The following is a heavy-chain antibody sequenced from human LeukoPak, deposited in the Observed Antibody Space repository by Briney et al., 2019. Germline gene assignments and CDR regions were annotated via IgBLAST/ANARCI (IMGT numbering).Heavy chain of an antibody. CDR3: ARDRVIIAAVRNYNWFDP. CDR1: GFTFSNYA. CDR2: LRNSGSTP. Sequence: GGSLRLSCVASGFTFSNYAMTWVRQAPGKGLEWVSALRNSGSTPYYAGSVKGRFTISRDNSQNTLYLQMNSLRAEDTAVYYCARDRVIIAAVRNYNWFDPWGQGTLVTVSS. D-gene: IGHD3-10*01. J-gene: IGHJ5*02. V-gene: IGHV3-23*01.